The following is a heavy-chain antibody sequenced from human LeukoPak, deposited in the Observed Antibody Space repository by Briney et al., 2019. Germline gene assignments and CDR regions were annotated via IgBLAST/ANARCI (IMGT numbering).Heavy chain of an antibody. V-gene: IGHV1-2*02. D-gene: IGHD6-13*01. J-gene: IGHJ6*02. CDR1: GYTFTDYY. CDR2: INPNSGGT. CDR3: ARVRIGQQLDKFYYYAMDV. Sequence: ASVKVSCKASGYTFTDYYMHWVRQAPGQGLEWMGWINPNSGGTNYAQKFQGRVTMTTDTSISTAYMEVSRLRSDDTAVYYCARVRIGQQLDKFYYYAMDVWGQGTTVTVSS.